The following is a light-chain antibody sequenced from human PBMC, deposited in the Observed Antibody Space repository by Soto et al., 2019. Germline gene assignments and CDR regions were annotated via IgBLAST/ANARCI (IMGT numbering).Light chain of an antibody. CDR3: QQSYGTLYT. Sequence: DIQMTQSPSSLSASVGDRVTITCRASQSISSYLNWYQQKPGKAPKLLIYAASSLQSGVPSRFSGSGSGADFTLTISSLQPEDFATYYCQQSYGTLYTFGQGTKVDIK. CDR2: AAS. J-gene: IGKJ2*01. V-gene: IGKV1-39*01. CDR1: QSISSY.